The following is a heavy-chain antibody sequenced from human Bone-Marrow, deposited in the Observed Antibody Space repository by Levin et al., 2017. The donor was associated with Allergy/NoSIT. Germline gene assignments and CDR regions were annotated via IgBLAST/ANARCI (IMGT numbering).Heavy chain of an antibody. CDR1: GGTFSNSA. J-gene: IGHJ6*02. V-gene: IGHV1-69*01. CDR3: VRGPPTGYGMDV. CDR2: IIPFFGTA. Sequence: KISCKASGGTFSNSAFNWVRQAPGQGLEWMGGIIPFFGTANYPQKFQGRVTISAEESASTISMEVSSLRSEDTAMYFCVRGPPTGYGMDVWGQGTAVTVSS.